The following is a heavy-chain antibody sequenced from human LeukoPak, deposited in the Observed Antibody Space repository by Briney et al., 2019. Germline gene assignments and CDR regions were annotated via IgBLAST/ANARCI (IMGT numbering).Heavy chain of an antibody. D-gene: IGHD5-24*01. CDR3: AKDPPRGDGYQPNFFDS. CDR1: GFTFSSYA. CDR2: VDRSSDST. J-gene: IGHJ4*02. Sequence: GGSLRLSCAASGFTFSSYAMNWVRQAPGRGLEWVSAVDRSSDSTYYAESVRGRSTVSRDNSKSTLFLEMNSLRAEDTAVYYCAKDPPRGDGYQPNFFDSWGQGTLVTVSS. V-gene: IGHV3-23*01.